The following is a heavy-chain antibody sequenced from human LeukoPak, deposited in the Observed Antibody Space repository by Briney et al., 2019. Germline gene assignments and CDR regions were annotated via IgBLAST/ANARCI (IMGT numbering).Heavy chain of an antibody. CDR1: GGSISTTNW. V-gene: IGHV4-4*02. J-gene: IGHJ4*02. CDR3: AREGGPYRPLDY. CDR2: VHLSGRT. Sequence: PSGTLSLTCGVSGGSISTTNWWTWVRQPPGEGLEWIGEVHLSGRTHYDPSLESRVTMSVDMSENHISLRLTSVTAADTAVYYCAREGGPYRPLDYSGQGTLVTVSS.